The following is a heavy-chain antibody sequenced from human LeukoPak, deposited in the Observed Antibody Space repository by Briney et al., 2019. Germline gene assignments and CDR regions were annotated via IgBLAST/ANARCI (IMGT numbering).Heavy chain of an antibody. CDR3: ARAGYYYYYYGMDV. Sequence: KPSETLSLTCTVSGGSISSYYWSWIRQPPGKGLEWIGEINHSGSTNYNPSLKSRVTISVDTSKNQFSLKLSSVTAADTAVYYCARAGYYYYYYGMDVWGQGTTVTVSS. J-gene: IGHJ6*02. V-gene: IGHV4-34*01. CDR1: GGSISSYY. CDR2: INHSGST.